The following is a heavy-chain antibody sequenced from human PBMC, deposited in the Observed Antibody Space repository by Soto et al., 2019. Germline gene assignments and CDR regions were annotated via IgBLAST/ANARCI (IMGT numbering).Heavy chain of an antibody. CDR1: GYSFTSYG. V-gene: IGHV5-10-1*01. CDR2: IDPSDSYT. D-gene: IGHD4-4*01. Sequence: GESLKICCKASGYSFTSYGISWVRQMPGKGLEWMGRIDPSDSYTNYSPSFQGHVTVSTDKSISTAYLQWSSLKASDTAMYYCARLGITTSYGMDVWGQGTTVTVSS. CDR3: ARLGITTSYGMDV. J-gene: IGHJ6*02.